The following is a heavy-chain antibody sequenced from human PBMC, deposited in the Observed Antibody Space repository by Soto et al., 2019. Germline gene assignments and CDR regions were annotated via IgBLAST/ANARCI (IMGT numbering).Heavy chain of an antibody. V-gene: IGHV3-23*01. CDR1: GFTFSSYA. CDR2: ISGSGGST. D-gene: IGHD3-22*01. J-gene: IGHJ4*02. Sequence: GGSLRLSCAASGFTFSSYAMSWVRQAPGKGLKWVSAISGSGGSTYYADSVKGRFTISRDNSKNTLYLQMNSLRAEDTAVYYCAKNPGYYYDSTGYHFDYWGQGTLVTVSS. CDR3: AKNPGYYYDSTGYHFDY.